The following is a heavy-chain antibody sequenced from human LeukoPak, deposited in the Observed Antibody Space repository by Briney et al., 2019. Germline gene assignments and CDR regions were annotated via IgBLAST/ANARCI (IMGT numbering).Heavy chain of an antibody. CDR1: GFTFSSYW. D-gene: IGHD3-22*01. J-gene: IGHJ3*02. V-gene: IGHV3-7*04. CDR3: ARALNYYDIVDGGGRWPLIPAEQQSHDAFDI. Sequence: GGSLRLSCAASGFTFSSYWMSWVRQAPGKGLEWVANIKQDGSEKYYVDSVKGRFTISRDNAKNSLYLQMNSLRAEDTAVYYCARALNYYDIVDGGGRWPLIPAEQQSHDAFDIWGQGTMVTVSS. CDR2: IKQDGSEK.